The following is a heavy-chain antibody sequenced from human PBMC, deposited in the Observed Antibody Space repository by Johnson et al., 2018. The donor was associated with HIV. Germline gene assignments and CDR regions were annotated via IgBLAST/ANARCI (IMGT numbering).Heavy chain of an antibody. D-gene: IGHD1-1*01. CDR3: AREDLYDL. CDR1: GFTFSRNA. CDR2: ISDDGSNK. V-gene: IGHV3-30-3*01. J-gene: IGHJ3*01. Sequence: QVQLVESGGGVVQPGRSLRLSCAVSGFTFSRNAMHWVRQAPGKGLEWMAVISDDGSNKYYAESVKGRFTISRDNSKNTLYLQMNSLRPEDTAVYYCAREDLYDLGGQGTMVTVSS.